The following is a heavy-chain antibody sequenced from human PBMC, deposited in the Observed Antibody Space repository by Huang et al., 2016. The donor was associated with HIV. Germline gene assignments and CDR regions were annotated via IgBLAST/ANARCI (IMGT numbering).Heavy chain of an antibody. J-gene: IGHJ6*02. CDR3: ARDSRRYCSGGSCYSYYAMDV. V-gene: IGHV1-69*01. D-gene: IGHD2-15*01. CDR1: GGTFSSYA. CDR2: ISPMFSTA. Sequence: QVQLVQSGADVKKPGSSVKVSCKASGGTFSSYAISWVRQAPGQGLEWMGGISPMFSTANYAQKFQGRVTITADESTSTAYMELTSLRSEDTAVYYCARDSRRYCSGGSCYSYYAMDVWGQGTTVTVSS.